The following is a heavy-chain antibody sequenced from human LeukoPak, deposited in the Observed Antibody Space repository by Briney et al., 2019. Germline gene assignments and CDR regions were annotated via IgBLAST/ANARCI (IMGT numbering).Heavy chain of an antibody. D-gene: IGHD3-10*01. CDR1: GFTFSNYA. Sequence: PGGSLRLSCAASGFTFSNYAMSWVRQAPGRGLEWVSAISGSGGTYYVDSVKGRFTISRDNSKNTLYLQMNSLRAEDTALYYCAKGAGSYPFDYWGQGTLVTVSS. CDR3: AKGAGSYPFDY. CDR2: ISGSGGT. J-gene: IGHJ4*02. V-gene: IGHV3-23*01.